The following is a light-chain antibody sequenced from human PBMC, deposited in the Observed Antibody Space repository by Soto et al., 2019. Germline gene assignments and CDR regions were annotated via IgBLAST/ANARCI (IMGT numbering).Light chain of an antibody. CDR1: GSNIGSNI. CDR2: NNN. V-gene: IGLV1-44*01. CDR3: AAWDDSLSGVM. Sequence: QSVVTQPPSASGTPGQRVTISCSGSGSNIGSNIVNWYQQLPGAAPKLLIYNNNQRPSGVPDRFSGSKSGTSGSLAISGLQSEDEADYYCAAWDDSLSGVMFGGGTKLTVL. J-gene: IGLJ3*02.